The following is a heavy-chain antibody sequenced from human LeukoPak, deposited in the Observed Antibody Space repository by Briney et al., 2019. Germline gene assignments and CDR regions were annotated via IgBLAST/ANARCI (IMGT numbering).Heavy chain of an antibody. CDR3: ARAAGDTAVPAALHWYFDL. J-gene: IGHJ2*01. Sequence: SETLSLTCTVSGGSISSYYWSWIRQPPGKGLEWIGYIYYSGSTNYNPSLKSRVTISVDTSKNQFSLKLSSVTAADTAVYYCARAAGDTAVPAALHWYFDLWGRGTLVTVSS. CDR1: GGSISSYY. CDR2: IYYSGST. D-gene: IGHD2-2*02. V-gene: IGHV4-59*01.